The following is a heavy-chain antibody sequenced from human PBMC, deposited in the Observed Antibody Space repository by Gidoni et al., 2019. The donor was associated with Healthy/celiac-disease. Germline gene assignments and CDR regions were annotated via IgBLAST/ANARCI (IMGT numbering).Heavy chain of an antibody. CDR3: ARDASGWYGY. V-gene: IGHV3-7*01. D-gene: IGHD6-19*01. J-gene: IGHJ4*02. CDR2: IKQDGSEK. Sequence: EVQLVESGGGLVQPGGSLRLSCAASGFTFSRYWMSWVRQAPGKGLEWVANIKQDGSEKYYVDSVKGRFTISRDNAKNSLYLQMNSLRAEDTAVYYCARDASGWYGYWGQGTLVTVSS. CDR1: GFTFSRYW.